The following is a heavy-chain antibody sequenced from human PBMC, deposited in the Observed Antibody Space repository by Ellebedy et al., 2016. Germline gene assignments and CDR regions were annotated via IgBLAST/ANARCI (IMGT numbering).Heavy chain of an antibody. J-gene: IGHJ5*02. CDR1: GFTFSSYA. CDR2: ISSSSSYI. V-gene: IGHV3-21*01. Sequence: GESLKISXAASGFTFSSYAMHWVRQAPGKGLEWVSSISSSSSYIYYADSVKGRFTISRDNAKNSLYLQMNSLRAEDTAVYYCAMMVRGVITYNWFNPWGQGTLVTVSS. CDR3: AMMVRGVITYNWFNP. D-gene: IGHD3-10*01.